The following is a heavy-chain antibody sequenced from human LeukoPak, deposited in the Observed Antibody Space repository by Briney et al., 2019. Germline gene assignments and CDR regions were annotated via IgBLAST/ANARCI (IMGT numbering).Heavy chain of an antibody. D-gene: IGHD3-22*01. CDR3: AKPILGYYPVGAFDI. Sequence: PGGSLRLSCAASGFTFSGYEMNRVRQAPGKGLEWVSYITSSGSTIYYADSVKGRFTISRDNAKNSLYLQMNSLRAEDTAAYYCAKPILGYYPVGAFDIWGQGTMVTVSS. V-gene: IGHV3-48*03. CDR1: GFTFSGYE. CDR2: ITSSGSTI. J-gene: IGHJ3*02.